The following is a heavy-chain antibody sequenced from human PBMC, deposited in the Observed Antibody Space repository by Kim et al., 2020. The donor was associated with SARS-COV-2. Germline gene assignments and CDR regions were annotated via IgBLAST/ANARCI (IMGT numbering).Heavy chain of an antibody. CDR1: GYTFTSYG. CDR3: ARDFPETYYDFWRPADYYGMDV. Sequence: ASVKASCKASGYTFTSYGISWVRQAPGQGLEWMGWISAYNGNTNYAQKLQGRVTMTTDTSTSTAYMELRSLRSDDTAVYYCARDFPETYYDFWRPADYYGMDVWGQGTTVTVSS. J-gene: IGHJ6*02. V-gene: IGHV1-18*01. D-gene: IGHD3-3*01. CDR2: ISAYNGNT.